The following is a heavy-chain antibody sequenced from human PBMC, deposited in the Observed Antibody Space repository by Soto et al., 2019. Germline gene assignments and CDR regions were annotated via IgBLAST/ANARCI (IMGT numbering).Heavy chain of an antibody. CDR1: GFTFSSYA. V-gene: IGHV3-30-3*01. CDR3: GGDYVWGSLGY. Sequence: PGGSLRLSCAASGFTFSSYAMHWVRQAPGKGLEWVAVISYDGSNKYYADSVKGRFTISRDNSKNTLYLQMNSLRAEDTAVYYCGGDYVWGSLGYWGQGTLVTVSS. J-gene: IGHJ4*02. D-gene: IGHD3-16*01. CDR2: ISYDGSNK.